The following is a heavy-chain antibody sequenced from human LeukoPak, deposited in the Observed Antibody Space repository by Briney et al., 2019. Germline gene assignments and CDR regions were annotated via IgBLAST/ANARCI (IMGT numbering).Heavy chain of an antibody. D-gene: IGHD4-17*01. CDR3: AREETANGDLDYLDL. CDR2: ISGSGGST. CDR1: GFTFSSYA. V-gene: IGHV3-23*01. Sequence: GGSLRLSCAASGFTFSSYAMSWVRQAPGKGLEWVSAISGSGGSTYYADSVKGRFTISRDNTKNSLYLQMNSLRAEDAAVYYCAREETANGDLDYLDLWGQGTLVTVSS. J-gene: IGHJ4*02.